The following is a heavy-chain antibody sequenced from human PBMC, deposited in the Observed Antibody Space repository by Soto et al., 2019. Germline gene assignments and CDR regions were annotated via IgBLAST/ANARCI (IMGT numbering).Heavy chain of an antibody. Sequence: QVQLVESGGGVVQPGRSLRLSCAASGFIFSGYGMHWVRQAPGKGLEWVAVISYDGNNKYYADSVKGRFTISRDNSKNTLYLQMNSLRAEDTALYYCAKGGRGTYYYYYGMDVWGQGTTVTFSS. V-gene: IGHV3-30*18. CDR1: GFIFSGYG. CDR2: ISYDGNNK. J-gene: IGHJ6*02. CDR3: AKGGRGTYYYYYGMDV. D-gene: IGHD1-1*01.